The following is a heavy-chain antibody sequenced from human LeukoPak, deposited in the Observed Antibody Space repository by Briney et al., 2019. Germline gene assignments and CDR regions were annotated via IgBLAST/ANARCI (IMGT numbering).Heavy chain of an antibody. V-gene: IGHV4-39*01. CDR3: ARHWGGHSGTYSNWFDP. CDR1: GGSISGTIYY. Sequence: SETLSLTCTVSGGSISGTIYYWGWIRQPPGKGLEWIASIYYSGSTYYNPSLKSRVTISVDTSKNQFSLKLSSVTAADTAVYYCARHWGGHSGTYSNWFDPWGQGTLVIVSS. CDR2: IYYSGST. J-gene: IGHJ5*02. D-gene: IGHD1-26*01.